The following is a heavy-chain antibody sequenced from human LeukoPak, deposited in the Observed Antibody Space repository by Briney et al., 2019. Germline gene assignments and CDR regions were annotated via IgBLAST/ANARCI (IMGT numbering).Heavy chain of an antibody. D-gene: IGHD2-2*02. CDR3: ARARGGEYQLLYNY. J-gene: IGHJ4*02. Sequence: GASVKVSCKASGYTFTGYYMHWVRQAPGQGLEWMGWINPNSGGTNYAQKFQGRVTMTRDTSISTAYMELSRLRSDDTAVYYCARARGGEYQLLYNYWGQGTLVTVSS. CDR1: GYTFTGYY. V-gene: IGHV1-2*02. CDR2: INPNSGGT.